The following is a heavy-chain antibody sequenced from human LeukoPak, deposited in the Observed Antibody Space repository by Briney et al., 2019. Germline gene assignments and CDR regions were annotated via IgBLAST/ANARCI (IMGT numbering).Heavy chain of an antibody. Sequence: ASVKVSCKTSGYPFTNYGITWVRQAPGQGLEWMGWISAYNGNTNYAQKLQGRVTLTTDTSTSTAYMDLRSLRSDDTAVYYCARDPANYYGSGKTPAYWGQGTLVTVSS. D-gene: IGHD3-10*01. CDR1: GYPFTNYG. CDR3: ARDPANYYGSGKTPAY. J-gene: IGHJ4*02. CDR2: ISAYNGNT. V-gene: IGHV1-18*01.